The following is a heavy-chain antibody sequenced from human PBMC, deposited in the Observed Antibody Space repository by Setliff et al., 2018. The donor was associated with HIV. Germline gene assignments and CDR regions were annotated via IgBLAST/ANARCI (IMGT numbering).Heavy chain of an antibody. CDR3: ARDTEMITTTDAFDI. D-gene: IGHD3-22*01. CDR2: ISSSSSYI. Sequence: GGSLRLSCAASGFTFSNFAMSWVRQAPGKGLEWVSSISSSSSYIYYADSVKGRFTISRDNAKNTMYLEMNSLRAEDTAVYYCARDTEMITTTDAFDIWGQGTMVTVSS. CDR1: GFTFSNFA. V-gene: IGHV3-21*01. J-gene: IGHJ3*02.